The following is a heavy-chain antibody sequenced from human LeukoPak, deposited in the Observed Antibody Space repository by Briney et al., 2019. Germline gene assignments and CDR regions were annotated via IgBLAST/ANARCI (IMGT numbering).Heavy chain of an antibody. CDR1: GFTFSSYA. V-gene: IGHV3-23*01. J-gene: IGHJ3*02. CDR2: ISGSGGSA. Sequence: GGSLRLSCAASGFTFSSYAMSWVRQAPGKGLEWVSAISGSGGSAYYADSVKGRFAISRDNSKNTLYLQMNSLRAEDTAVYYCAKDPYSSGWYISAFDIWGQGTMVTVSS. D-gene: IGHD6-19*01. CDR3: AKDPYSSGWYISAFDI.